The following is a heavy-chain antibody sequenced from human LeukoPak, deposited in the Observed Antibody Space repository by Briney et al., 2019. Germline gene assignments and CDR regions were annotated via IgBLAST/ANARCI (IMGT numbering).Heavy chain of an antibody. CDR3: AKDLHSYSSSSREMDV. J-gene: IGHJ6*04. CDR2: ISYDGSNK. D-gene: IGHD6-6*01. V-gene: IGHV3-30*18. Sequence: PGGSLRLSCAASRFTFSSYGMHWVRQAPGKGLEWVAVISYDGSNKYYADSVKGRFTISRDNSKNTLYLQMNSLRAEDTAVYYCAKDLHSYSSSSREMDVWGKGTTVTVSS. CDR1: RFTFSSYG.